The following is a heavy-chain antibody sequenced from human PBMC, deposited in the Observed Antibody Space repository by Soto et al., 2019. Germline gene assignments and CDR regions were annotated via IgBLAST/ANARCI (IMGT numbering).Heavy chain of an antibody. V-gene: IGHV4-38-2*01. CDR3: ARCISRDYVWAYYYYGMDV. D-gene: IGHD3-16*01. CDR1: GYSISSGYY. J-gene: IGHJ6*02. Sequence: PSETLSLTCAVSGYSISSGYYWGRLRQPPGKGLEWIGSIYHGGSTYYNPSLNSRVTLSIDMTNNHVSLILNSVTAADTAVYYCARCISRDYVWAYYYYGMDVWGQGTTVTVSS. CDR2: IYHGGST.